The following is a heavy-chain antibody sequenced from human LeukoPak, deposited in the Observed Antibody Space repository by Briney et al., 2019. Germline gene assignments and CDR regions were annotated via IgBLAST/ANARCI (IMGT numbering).Heavy chain of an antibody. J-gene: IGHJ6*02. CDR2: IDHSGST. CDR1: GGSLSGYY. D-gene: IGHD3-3*01. V-gene: IGHV4-34*01. CDR3: ASATYDFWNDYYGMDV. Sequence: SETLSLTCAVYGGSLSGYYYSWIRQPPGKGLEWIGEIDHSGSTNYIPSLKSRVTISVDTSKNQFSLKLTSVTAADTAVYYCASATYDFWNDYYGMDVWGQGTTVTVSS.